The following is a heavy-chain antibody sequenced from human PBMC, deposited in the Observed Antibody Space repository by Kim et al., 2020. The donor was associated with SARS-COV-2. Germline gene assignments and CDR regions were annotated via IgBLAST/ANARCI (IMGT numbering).Heavy chain of an antibody. V-gene: IGHV1-46*01. CDR3: VKEASRLKDFDF. Sequence: YAQKFPGRVTMTRDTSANTVYMEVSSLRSEDTAIYYCVKEASRLKDFDFWGQGTLVIVSS. J-gene: IGHJ4*02.